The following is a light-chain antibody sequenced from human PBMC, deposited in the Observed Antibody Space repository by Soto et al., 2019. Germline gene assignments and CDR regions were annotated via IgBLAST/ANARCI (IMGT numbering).Light chain of an antibody. CDR1: QSVDSRY. V-gene: IGKV3-20*01. Sequence: EIVLTRSPGTLSLSPGERATLSCRASQSVDSRYLAWYQQKPGQAPRLLIYAVSSRATGIPDRFSGSGSGTDFTLTISRLEPEDFAEYYCQQYGNSPRYSFGQGTKLEIK. CDR3: QQYGNSPRYS. J-gene: IGKJ2*03. CDR2: AVS.